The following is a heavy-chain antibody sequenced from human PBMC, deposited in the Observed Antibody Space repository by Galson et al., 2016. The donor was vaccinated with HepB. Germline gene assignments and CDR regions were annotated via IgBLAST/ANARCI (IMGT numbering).Heavy chain of an antibody. D-gene: IGHD2-21*02. J-gene: IGHJ4*02. CDR2: VASSGTHT. CDR1: GFTFSDYY. V-gene: IGHV3-11*06. Sequence: SLRLSCAASGFTFSDYYMTWIRQSPGRGLEWVSYVASSGTHTKYAESVKGRFTISRDNAENTLYLEMNSLRDEDTAVYYCARSYCGGDCQHDYWGQGTLVTVSS. CDR3: ARSYCGGDCQHDY.